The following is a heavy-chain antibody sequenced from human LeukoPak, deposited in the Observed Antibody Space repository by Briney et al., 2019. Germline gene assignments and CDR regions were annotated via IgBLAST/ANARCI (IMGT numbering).Heavy chain of an antibody. Sequence: GGSLTLSCAASGFTFSDYYMSWIRQAPGKGLEWVSYISSSGSTIYYADSVKGRITIARDNAKNSLYLQMNSLRAEDTAVYYCARGALTSGYDREDAFDIWGQGTMVPVSS. CDR1: GFTFSDYY. CDR3: ARGALTSGYDREDAFDI. CDR2: ISSSGSTI. J-gene: IGHJ3*02. V-gene: IGHV3-11*01. D-gene: IGHD5-12*01.